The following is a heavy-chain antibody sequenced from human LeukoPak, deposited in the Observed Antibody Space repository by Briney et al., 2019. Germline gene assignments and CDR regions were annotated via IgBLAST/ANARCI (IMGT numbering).Heavy chain of an antibody. V-gene: IGHV4-61*01. CDR2: IYYSGST. J-gene: IGHJ5*02. D-gene: IGHD3-22*01. Sequence: SETLSLTCTVSGGSVSSGSYYWSWLRQPPGQGLEWIGYIYYSGSTNYNPSLKSRVTISVDTSKNQFSLKLSSVTAADTAVYYCARWLLLKWFDLWGQGTRVTVSS. CDR1: GGSVSSGSYY. CDR3: ARWLLLKWFDL.